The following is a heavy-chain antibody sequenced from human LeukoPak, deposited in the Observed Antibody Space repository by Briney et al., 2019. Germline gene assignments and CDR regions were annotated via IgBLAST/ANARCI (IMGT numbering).Heavy chain of an antibody. CDR2: IIPIFGTA. Sequence: GASVKVSCKASGGTFSSYAISWVRQAPGQGLEWMGGIIPIFGTANYAQKFQGRVTITTDESTSTAYMELSSLTSEDTAEYYCARGGDSHYSSSSRFDNWGQGTLVTVSS. V-gene: IGHV1-69*05. CDR1: GGTFSSYA. CDR3: ARGGDSHYSSSSRFDN. J-gene: IGHJ4*02. D-gene: IGHD6-6*01.